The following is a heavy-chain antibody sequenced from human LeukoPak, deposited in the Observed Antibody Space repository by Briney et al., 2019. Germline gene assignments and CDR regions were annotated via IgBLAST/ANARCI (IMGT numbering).Heavy chain of an antibody. CDR1: GFTFSNYW. D-gene: IGHD2-2*01. CDR2: IKQDGSEE. CDR3: ARGLHCSSSSCYAHYYYYYMDV. Sequence: PGGSLRLSCAASGFTFSNYWMSWVRQAPGKGLEWVANIKQDGSEEHYVDSVKGRFTISRDSAKSSVYLEMNSLSDDDTAVYYCARGLHCSSSSCYAHYYYYYMDVWGKGTTVTVSS. V-gene: IGHV3-7*01. J-gene: IGHJ6*03.